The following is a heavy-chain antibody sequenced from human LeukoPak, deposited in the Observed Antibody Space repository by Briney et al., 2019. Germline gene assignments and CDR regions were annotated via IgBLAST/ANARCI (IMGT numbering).Heavy chain of an antibody. CDR3: GKTTTGYSSGRYPAWPVDY. V-gene: IGHV3-23*01. CDR2: IFGSGGSA. J-gene: IGHJ4*02. Sequence: HSGGSLRLSCTVSGFAFSSYAMYWVRQAPGKGLEWVSGIFGSGGSAHYADSVKGRFTISRDNSQNTVYLQMNSLRAEDTAVYYCGKTTTGYSSGRYPAWPVDYWGQGTLVTVSS. D-gene: IGHD6-19*01. CDR1: GFAFSSYA.